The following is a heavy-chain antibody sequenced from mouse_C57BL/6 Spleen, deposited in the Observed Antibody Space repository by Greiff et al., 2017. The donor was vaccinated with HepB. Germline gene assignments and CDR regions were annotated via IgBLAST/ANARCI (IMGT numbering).Heavy chain of an antibody. V-gene: IGHV1-69*01. CDR2: IDPSDSYT. D-gene: IGHD1-1*01. J-gene: IGHJ2*01. Sequence: VQLQQSGAELVMPGASVKLSCKASGYTFTSYWMHWVKQRPGQGLEWIGEIDPSDSYTNYNQKFKGKSTLTVDKSSSTAYMQLSSLTSEDSAVYYCARYYGSGYFDYWGQGTTLTVSS. CDR3: ARYYGSGYFDY. CDR1: GYTFTSYW.